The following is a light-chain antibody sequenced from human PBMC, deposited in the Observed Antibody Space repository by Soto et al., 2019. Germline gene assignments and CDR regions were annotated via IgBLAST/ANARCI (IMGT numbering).Light chain of an antibody. CDR3: QQYNSYSPYT. V-gene: IGKV1-5*03. J-gene: IGKJ2*01. CDR2: KAS. Sequence: DIQMTQSPSTLSASVGDRVTITCRASQSISSWLAWYQQKPGKAPKLLIYKASSLESGVPSRLSGCGSGTEFTLTISSLQPDDFATYYCQQYNSYSPYTFGQGTKLEIK. CDR1: QSISSW.